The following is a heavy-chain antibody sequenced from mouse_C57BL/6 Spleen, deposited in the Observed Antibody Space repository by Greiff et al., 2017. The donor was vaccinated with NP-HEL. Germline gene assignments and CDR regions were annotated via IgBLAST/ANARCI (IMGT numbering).Heavy chain of an antibody. CDR2: IYPGDGDT. CDR3: ARFSLYYSNSMDY. CDR1: GYAFSSSW. J-gene: IGHJ4*01. D-gene: IGHD2-5*01. V-gene: IGHV1-82*01. Sequence: VQLQESGPELVKPGASVKISCKASGYAFSSSWMNWVKQRPGKGLEWIGRIYPGDGDTNYNGKFKGKATLTADKSSSTAYMQLSSLTSEDSAVYFCARFSLYYSNSMDYWGQGTSVTVSS.